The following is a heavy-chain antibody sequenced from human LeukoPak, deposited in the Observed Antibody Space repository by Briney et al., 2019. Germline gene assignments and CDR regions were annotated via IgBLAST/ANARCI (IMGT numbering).Heavy chain of an antibody. Sequence: GESLKISCKGSGYSFTSYWIGWVRQMPGKGLEWMGIIYPGDSDTRYSPSFQGQVTISADKSISTAYLQWSRLKASHTAMYYCARLPGIVVVAFDYWGQGTLVTVSS. D-gene: IGHD3-22*01. V-gene: IGHV5-51*01. J-gene: IGHJ4*02. CDR3: ARLPGIVVVAFDY. CDR2: IYPGDSDT. CDR1: GYSFTSYW.